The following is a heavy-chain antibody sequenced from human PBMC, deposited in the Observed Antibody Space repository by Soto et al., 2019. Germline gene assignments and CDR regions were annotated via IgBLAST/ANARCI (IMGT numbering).Heavy chain of an antibody. V-gene: IGHV4-30-4*01. CDR1: GDFIGSGDYY. CDR2: IYKSGKT. J-gene: IGHJ5*02. Sequence: SETLSLTCAASGDFIGSGDYYWTWIRQPPGKGLEYIGNIYKSGKTYYNPALKRRPFTSLNTYNSQFFHIISSITDADTAMYYCARSLSSSSGDCDPWGQGTLVTVSS. D-gene: IGHD6-6*01. CDR3: ARSLSSSSGDCDP.